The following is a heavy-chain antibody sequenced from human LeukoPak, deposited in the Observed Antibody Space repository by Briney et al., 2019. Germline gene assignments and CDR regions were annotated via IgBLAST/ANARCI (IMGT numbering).Heavy chain of an antibody. V-gene: IGHV1-2*02. CDR2: INPNSGGT. CDR1: GYTFTDYF. D-gene: IGHD5-12*01. CDR3: ARVRGYSPRQYDFDY. J-gene: IGHJ4*02. Sequence: ASVKVSCKASGYTFTDYFLHWVRQAPGQGLEWMGWINPNSGGTNYAQKFQGRVTMTRDTSISTAYMELSRLRSDDTAVYYCARVRGYSPRQYDFDYWGQGTLVTVSS.